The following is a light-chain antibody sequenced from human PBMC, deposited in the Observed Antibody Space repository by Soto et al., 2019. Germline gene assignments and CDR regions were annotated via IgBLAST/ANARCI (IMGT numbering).Light chain of an antibody. V-gene: IGKV3-11*01. J-gene: IGKJ1*01. Sequence: EIVLTQSPATLSLSPGERATLSCRDSQSVSSYLAWYQQKPGQAPRLLIYDASNRATGTPDRFSGSGSGTDFTLTISSLQSEDFAVYYCQQYDDWPETFGQGTKVDIK. CDR3: QQYDDWPET. CDR1: QSVSSY. CDR2: DAS.